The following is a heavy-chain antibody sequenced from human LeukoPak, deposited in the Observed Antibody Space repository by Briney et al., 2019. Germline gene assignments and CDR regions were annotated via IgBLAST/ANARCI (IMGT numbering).Heavy chain of an antibody. Sequence: GGSVRLSCAACGFTFSNHGMNWVRQAPGKGLEWVSGISPSGDITYYADSVKRRFAISRDNSKNTLYLEVMSLTAEDTAVYYCAKDDAWLRFGEWSQGTLVTVPS. CDR2: ISPSGDIT. CDR3: AKDDAWLRFGE. V-gene: IGHV3-23*01. CDR1: GFTFSNHG. D-gene: IGHD3-10*01. J-gene: IGHJ4*02.